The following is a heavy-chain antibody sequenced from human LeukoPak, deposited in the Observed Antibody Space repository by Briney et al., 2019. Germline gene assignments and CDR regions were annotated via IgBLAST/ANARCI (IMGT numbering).Heavy chain of an antibody. J-gene: IGHJ6*03. CDR1: GFPFSRYE. CDR3: ATGGGREPSSGVVTHIDV. CDR2: IDNGGNAI. Sequence: PGGSLRLSCEGSGFPFSRYEMNWVRQAPGKGLELVSHIDNGGNAIIYADSVKGRFTISRDNAKNTLYLQMSSLRVEDTAVYYCATGGGREPSSGVVTHIDVWGKGTTVTVSS. V-gene: IGHV3-48*03. D-gene: IGHD3-3*01.